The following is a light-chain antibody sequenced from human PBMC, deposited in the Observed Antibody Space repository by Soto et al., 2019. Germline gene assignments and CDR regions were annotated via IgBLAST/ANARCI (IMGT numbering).Light chain of an antibody. J-gene: IGKJ1*01. CDR3: QHYSSQT. CDR1: QSVGNS. CDR2: GAS. V-gene: IGKV3-15*01. Sequence: VVMTQSPGTLSVSPGEGVTLSCRASQSVGNSLAWYQQKPGQAPRLLIFGASTRVTGIPARFSGSGSGTDFTLTISRLEPEDSAVYFCQHYSSQTFGQGTKVDIK.